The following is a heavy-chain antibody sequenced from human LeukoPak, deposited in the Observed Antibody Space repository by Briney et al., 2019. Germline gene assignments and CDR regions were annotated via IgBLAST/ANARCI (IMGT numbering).Heavy chain of an antibody. CDR1: GFTFTTYS. J-gene: IGHJ4*02. CDR2: ISGSTSSI. D-gene: IGHD4-17*01. CDR3: ARDLYGDYSFDY. Sequence: PGGSLRLSCAASGFTFTTYSMNWVRQAPGKGLEWVSYISGSTSSIKYADSVMGRFTISRDNAKNSLYLQMNSPRDEDTAVYYCARDLYGDYSFDYWGQGTLVTVSS. V-gene: IGHV3-48*02.